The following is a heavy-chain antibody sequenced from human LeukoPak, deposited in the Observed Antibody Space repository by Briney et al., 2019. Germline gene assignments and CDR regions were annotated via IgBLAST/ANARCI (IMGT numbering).Heavy chain of an antibody. V-gene: IGHV3-21*01. D-gene: IGHD6-13*01. J-gene: IGHJ4*02. CDR2: ISSSSSYI. Sequence: GGSLRLSCAASGFTFSSYSMNWVRQAPGKGLEWVSSISSSSSYIDYADSVKDRFTISRDKAKNSLYLQMNSMRAEDTAVYSRASSTIAAARDNDYWGQGTLVTVSS. CDR1: GFTFSSYS. CDR3: ASSTIAAARDNDY.